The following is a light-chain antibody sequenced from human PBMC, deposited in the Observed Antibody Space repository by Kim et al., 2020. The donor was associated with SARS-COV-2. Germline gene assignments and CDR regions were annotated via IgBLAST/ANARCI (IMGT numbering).Light chain of an antibody. CDR2: DVT. Sequence: QSALTQPASVSGSPGQPITISCTGTNSDIGGPNSASWYQQYPGTAPKLLIYDVTRRASGISNRFSGSKSGNTASLTTTGLQTEDEADYYCSSYTTSTTWVFGGGTQLTVL. J-gene: IGLJ3*02. CDR1: NSDIGGPNS. V-gene: IGLV2-14*03. CDR3: SSYTTSTTWV.